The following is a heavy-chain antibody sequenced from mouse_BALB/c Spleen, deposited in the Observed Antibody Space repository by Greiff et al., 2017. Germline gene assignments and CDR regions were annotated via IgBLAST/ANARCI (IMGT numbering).Heavy chain of an antibody. CDR3: ARSHSMDY. Sequence: QVQLQQSGAELVRPGSSVKISCKASGYAFSSYWMNWVKQRPGQGLEWIGQIYPGDGDTNYNGKFKGKATLTADKSSSTAYMQLSSLTSEDSAVYFCARSHSMDYWGQGTSVTVSS. CDR2: IYPGDGDT. CDR1: GYAFSSYW. J-gene: IGHJ4*01. V-gene: IGHV1-80*01.